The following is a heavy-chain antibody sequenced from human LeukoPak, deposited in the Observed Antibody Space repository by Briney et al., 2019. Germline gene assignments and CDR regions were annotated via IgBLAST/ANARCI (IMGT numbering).Heavy chain of an antibody. D-gene: IGHD6-19*01. Sequence: SETLSLTCAVYGGSFSGCYWSWIRQPPGKGLEWIGEINHSGSTNYNPCLKSRVTISVDTSKNQFSLKLSSVTAADTAVYYCARGRYRLRYSSGSHDAFDIWGQGTMVTVSS. CDR3: ARGRYRLRYSSGSHDAFDI. CDR2: INHSGST. CDR1: GGSFSGCY. J-gene: IGHJ3*02. V-gene: IGHV4-34*01.